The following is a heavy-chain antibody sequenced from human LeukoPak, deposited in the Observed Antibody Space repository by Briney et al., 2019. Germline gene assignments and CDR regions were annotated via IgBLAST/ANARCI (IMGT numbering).Heavy chain of an antibody. V-gene: IGHV7-4-1*01. CDR2: INTNTGNP. D-gene: IGHD3-9*01. CDR1: GYTFTSYA. Sequence: ASVKVSCKASGYTFTSYAMNWVRQAPGQGLERMGWINTNTGNPTYAQGFTGRFVFSLDTSVSTAYLQICSLKAEDTAVYYCARDLRDYDILTGREYDWFDPWGQGTLVTVSS. J-gene: IGHJ5*02. CDR3: ARDLRDYDILTGREYDWFDP.